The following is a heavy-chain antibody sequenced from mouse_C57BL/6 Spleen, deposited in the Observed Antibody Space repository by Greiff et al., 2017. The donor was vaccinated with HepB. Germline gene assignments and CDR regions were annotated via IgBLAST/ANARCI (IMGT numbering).Heavy chain of an antibody. D-gene: IGHD1-1*01. CDR1: GYTFTSYW. CDR2: IYPGSGST. CDR3: ARSYYGSSYRY. J-gene: IGHJ2*01. V-gene: IGHV1-55*01. Sequence: QVQLQQPGAELVKPGASVKMSCKASGYTFTSYWITWVKQRPGQGLEWIGDIYPGSGSTNYNEKFKSKATLTVDTSSSTAYMQLSSLTSVDSAVYYCARSYYGSSYRYWGQGTTLTVSS.